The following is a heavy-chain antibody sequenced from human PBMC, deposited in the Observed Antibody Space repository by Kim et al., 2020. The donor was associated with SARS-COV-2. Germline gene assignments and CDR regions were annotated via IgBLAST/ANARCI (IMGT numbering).Heavy chain of an antibody. J-gene: IGHJ4*02. CDR1: GFSFGRYA. Sequence: GGSLRLSCEASGFSFGRYAMSWARQAPGKGLEWVSTISDGRAKTHYADSLKGRFTISRDNSSSTLFLHMSSLRAEDTAIYYCEASDYWGQGSLVTVSS. CDR3: EASDY. CDR2: ISDGRAKT. V-gene: IGHV3-23*01.